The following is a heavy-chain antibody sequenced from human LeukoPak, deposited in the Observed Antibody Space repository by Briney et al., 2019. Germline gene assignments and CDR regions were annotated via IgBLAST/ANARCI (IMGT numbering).Heavy chain of an antibody. Sequence: SETLSLTCTASGGSISSYYWSWIRQPPGKGLEWIGYIYYSGSTYYNPSLKSRVTISVDRSKNQFSLKLSSVTAADTAVYYCARDLELRHWGQGTLVTVSS. CDR2: IYYSGST. CDR3: ARDLELRH. CDR1: GGSISSYY. D-gene: IGHD3-3*01. V-gene: IGHV4-59*12. J-gene: IGHJ1*01.